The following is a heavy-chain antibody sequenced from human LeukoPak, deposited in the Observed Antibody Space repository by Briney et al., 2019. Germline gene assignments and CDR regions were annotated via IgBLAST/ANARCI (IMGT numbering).Heavy chain of an antibody. CDR3: ARVSSLGGIAAAGTGYFDY. V-gene: IGHV4-38-2*01. CDR2: IFHSGST. Sequence: SETLSLTCAVSGYSISSGYYWGWIRQPPGKGLEWIGSIFHSGSTFYNPSLKSRVTISVDTSKNQFSLKLSSVTAADTAVYYCARVSSLGGIAAAGTGYFDYWGQGTLVTVSS. D-gene: IGHD6-13*01. J-gene: IGHJ4*02. CDR1: GYSISSGYY.